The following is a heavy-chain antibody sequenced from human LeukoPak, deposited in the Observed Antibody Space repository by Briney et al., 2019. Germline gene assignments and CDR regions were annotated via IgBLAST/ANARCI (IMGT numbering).Heavy chain of an antibody. CDR2: ISTYNDNT. D-gene: IGHD1-1*01. CDR3: ARDAIQGRLTSDY. J-gene: IGHJ4*02. V-gene: IGHV1-18*01. Sequence: GASVKVSCKASGYTFTTFGISWVRQAPGQGLESMGWISTYNDNTNYAQNLQGRVTMTTDTSTSTAYMELRSLRSDDTAVYYCARDAIQGRLTSDYWGQGTLVTVSS. CDR1: GYTFTTFG.